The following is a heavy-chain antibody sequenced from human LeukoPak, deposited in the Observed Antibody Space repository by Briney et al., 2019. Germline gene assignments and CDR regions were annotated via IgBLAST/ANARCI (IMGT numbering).Heavy chain of an antibody. CDR1: GGSISSGGYY. CDR2: IYYSGST. CDR3: PRAQAVLLWFGELSINWFYP. D-gene: IGHD3-10*01. J-gene: IGHJ5*02. V-gene: IGHV4-31*03. Sequence: SQTLSLTCTVSGGSISSGGYYSSWIRGHPGKGLEWIGYIYYSGSTYYTPSLRRRVTIPVDTSKNQFSLKLSSVTAAGRAVYYCPRAQAVLLWFGELSINWFYPWGEGSQVTVSS.